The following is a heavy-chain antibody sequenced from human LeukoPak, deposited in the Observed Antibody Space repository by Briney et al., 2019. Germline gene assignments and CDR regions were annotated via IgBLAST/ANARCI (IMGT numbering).Heavy chain of an antibody. CDR3: ARHTYYYGSGSPKPFDP. J-gene: IGHJ5*02. V-gene: IGHV1-18*01. CDR1: GYTFTSYG. D-gene: IGHD3-10*01. CDR2: ISAYNGNT. Sequence: GASVKVSCKASGYTFTSYGISWVRQAPGQGLEWMGWISAYNGNTNYAQKLQGRVTMTTDTSTSTAYMELRSLRSDDTAVYYCARHTYYYGSGSPKPFDPWGQGTLVTVSS.